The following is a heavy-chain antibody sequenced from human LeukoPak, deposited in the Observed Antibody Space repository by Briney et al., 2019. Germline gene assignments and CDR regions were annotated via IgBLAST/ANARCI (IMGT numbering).Heavy chain of an antibody. CDR2: VDHSGGT. Sequence: SETLSLTCAVYGGSFSGYYWGWIRQPPGKGLEWIGSVDHSGGTYYNPSLRSRVSISVDTSKNQFSLKLSSVTAADTAVYFCARGPYSYDSSGAFDIWGQGTMVTVSS. CDR1: GGSFSGYY. CDR3: ARGPYSYDSSGAFDI. J-gene: IGHJ3*02. V-gene: IGHV4-34*01. D-gene: IGHD3-22*01.